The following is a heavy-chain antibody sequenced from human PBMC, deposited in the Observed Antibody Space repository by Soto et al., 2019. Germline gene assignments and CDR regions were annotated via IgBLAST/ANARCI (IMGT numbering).Heavy chain of an antibody. Sequence: HGGCMRLCCASSWLTFCGCYMTWRLQRTGNGLDWVAYINSRGSTIYQADSVRFRFTVSRDNAKNSLYLQMNSLRVEDTAVYFCARARPDIVMVVGEPPGYYGMDVWGQGTTVTVS. J-gene: IGHJ6*02. CDR3: ARARPDIVMVVGEPPGYYGMDV. D-gene: IGHD2-15*01. CDR2: INSRGSTI. V-gene: IGHV3-11*01. CDR1: WLTFCGCY.